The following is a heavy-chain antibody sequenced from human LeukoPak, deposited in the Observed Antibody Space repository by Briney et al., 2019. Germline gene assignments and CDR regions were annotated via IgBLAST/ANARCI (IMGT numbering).Heavy chain of an antibody. CDR1: GYTFTGYY. D-gene: IGHD4-17*01. CDR2: INPNSGGT. V-gene: IGHV1-2*06. Sequence: ASVKVSCKASGYTFTGYYMHWVRQAPGQGPEWMGRINPNSGGTNYAQKFQGRVTMTRDTSISTAYMELSRLRSDDTAVYYCARDRHTVTTDLGYWGQGTLVTVSS. CDR3: ARDRHTVTTDLGY. J-gene: IGHJ4*02.